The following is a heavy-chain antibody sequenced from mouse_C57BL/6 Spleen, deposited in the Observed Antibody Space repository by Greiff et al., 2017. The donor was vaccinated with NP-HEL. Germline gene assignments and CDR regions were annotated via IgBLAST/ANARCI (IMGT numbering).Heavy chain of an antibody. J-gene: IGHJ3*01. Sequence: QVQLQQSGAELVRPGTSVKVSCKASGYAFTNYLIEWVKQTPRPFPSLLCVITPRSCVTNYNENFNGKATLTADKSSSTAYMQLSSLTSEDSAVYFCARVGSGAWFAYWGQGTLVTVSA. V-gene: IGHV1-54*01. CDR2: ITPRSCVT. CDR3: ARVGSGAWFAY. CDR1: GYAFTNYL. D-gene: IGHD1-1*01.